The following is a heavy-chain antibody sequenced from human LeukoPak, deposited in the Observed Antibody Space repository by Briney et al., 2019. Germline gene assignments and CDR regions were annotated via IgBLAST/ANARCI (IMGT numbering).Heavy chain of an antibody. Sequence: GGSLRLSCAASGFTFSSYSMNWVRQAPGKGLEWVSYISSSSTIYYADSVKGRFTISRDNAKNSLYLQMNSLRAEDTAVYYCARGGSVVVPADSPFDYWGQGTLVTVSS. CDR2: ISSSSTI. CDR3: ARGGSVVVPADSPFDY. CDR1: GFTFSSYS. D-gene: IGHD2-2*01. J-gene: IGHJ4*02. V-gene: IGHV3-48*01.